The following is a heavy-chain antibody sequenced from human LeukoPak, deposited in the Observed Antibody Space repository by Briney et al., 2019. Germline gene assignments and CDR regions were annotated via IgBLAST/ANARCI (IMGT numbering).Heavy chain of an antibody. J-gene: IGHJ3*02. CDR1: GFTFSSYP. V-gene: IGHV3-23*01. Sequence: GGSLRLSCAASGFTFSSYPMGWVRQAPGKGLEWVSGISASGDVTFHADSVKGRFTISRDNSKNTLYLQMTSLRAEDTAEYYCAKSLFTSATGTGRAFHIWGQGTMVTVSS. CDR3: AKSLFTSATGTGRAFHI. D-gene: IGHD1-1*01. CDR2: ISASGDVT.